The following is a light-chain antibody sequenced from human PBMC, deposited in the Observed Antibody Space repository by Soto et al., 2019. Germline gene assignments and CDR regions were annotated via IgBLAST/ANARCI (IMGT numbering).Light chain of an antibody. CDR2: DAS. V-gene: IGKV1-33*01. J-gene: IGKJ4*01. Sequence: DLQMTQSPSSLSASVGDRVTITCQASQDIDTYLVWYQQMAGKVPKVLIFDASSLQTGVPSRFSGSGSGTDFTFTISSLQPEDVATYYCQQYDNLPLTFGGGTKVE. CDR1: QDIDTY. CDR3: QQYDNLPLT.